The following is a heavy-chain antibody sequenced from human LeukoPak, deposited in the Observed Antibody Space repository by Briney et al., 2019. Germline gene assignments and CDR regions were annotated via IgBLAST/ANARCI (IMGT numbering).Heavy chain of an antibody. CDR2: IKVDGSEK. CDR1: GFTFTTYW. J-gene: IGHJ4*02. D-gene: IGHD6-13*01. CDR3: ARDSAGNDY. V-gene: IGHV3-7*01. Sequence: GGSLRLSCAASGFTFTTYWMNWIRQAPGRGLQWVANIKVDGSEKYYVDSVKGRFTISRDNAKNSLYLQMNSLRAEDTAMYYCARDSAGNDYWGQGTLVTVSS.